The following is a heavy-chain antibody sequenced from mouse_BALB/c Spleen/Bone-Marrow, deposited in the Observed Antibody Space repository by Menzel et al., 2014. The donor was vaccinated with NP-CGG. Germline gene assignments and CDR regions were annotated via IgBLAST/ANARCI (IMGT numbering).Heavy chain of an antibody. CDR1: GYTFSTYW. CDR2: INPTTDYT. V-gene: IGHV1-7*01. J-gene: IGHJ2*01. Sequence: QVQLKQSGAELAKPGASVKMSRKASGYTFSTYWMHWVKQRPGQGLEWIGYINPTTDYTEYNQKFKDKATLTADRSSSTAYMQLSSLTSEDSAVYYCARDVDYWGQGTTLTVSS. CDR3: ARDVDY.